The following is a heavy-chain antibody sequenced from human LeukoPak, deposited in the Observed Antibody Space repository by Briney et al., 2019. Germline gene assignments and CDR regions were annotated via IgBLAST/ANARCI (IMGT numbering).Heavy chain of an antibody. CDR2: IIPIFGTA. V-gene: IGHV1-69*05. D-gene: IGHD3-22*01. CDR3: ARVTDYYDSSGYYYYFDY. J-gene: IGHJ4*02. Sequence: SVKVSCKASGGTFSSYAISWVRQAPGQGLGWMGGIIPIFGTANYAQKFQGRVTMTRDTSTSTVYMELSSLRSEDTAVYYCARVTDYYDSSGYYYYFDYWGQGTLVTVSS. CDR1: GGTFSSYA.